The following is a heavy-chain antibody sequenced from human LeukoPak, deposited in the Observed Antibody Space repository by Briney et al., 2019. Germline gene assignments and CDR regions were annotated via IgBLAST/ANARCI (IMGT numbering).Heavy chain of an antibody. Sequence: PSETLSLTCTVSGGSISSYYWSWIRQPPGKGLEWIGYIYYSGSTNYNPSLKSRVTISVDTSKNQFSLKLSSVTAADTAVYYCARDLGGYSRALGYWGQGTLVPVSS. V-gene: IGHV4-59*01. CDR1: GGSISSYY. CDR2: IYYSGST. J-gene: IGHJ4*02. D-gene: IGHD6-13*01. CDR3: ARDLGGYSRALGY.